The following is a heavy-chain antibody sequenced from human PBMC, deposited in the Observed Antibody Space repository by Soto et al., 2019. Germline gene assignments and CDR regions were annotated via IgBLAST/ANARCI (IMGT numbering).Heavy chain of an antibody. CDR2: IYYSGST. V-gene: IGHV4-39*01. CDR1: GGSIGSSSDY. D-gene: IGHD3-22*01. CDR3: ARLDYYDSSGYYSDDAFDI. J-gene: IGHJ3*02. Sequence: SGTLSLTYTVSGGSIGSSSDYWGWIRQPPGKGLEWIGSIYYSGSTYYNPSLKSRVTISVDTSKNQFSLKLSSVTAADAAVYYCARLDYYDSSGYYSDDAFDIWGQGTMVTVSS.